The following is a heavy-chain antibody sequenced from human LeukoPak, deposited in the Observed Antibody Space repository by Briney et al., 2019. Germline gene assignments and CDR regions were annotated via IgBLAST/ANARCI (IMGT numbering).Heavy chain of an antibody. V-gene: IGHV3-66*01. D-gene: IGHD5-24*01. CDR2: IYSGGST. CDR3: ARDSTMANLGFDY. J-gene: IGHJ4*02. CDR1: GFTVSSNY. Sequence: GGSLRLSCAASGFTVSSNYMSWVRQAPGKGLEWVSVIYSGGSTYYADSVKGRFTISRDNSKNTLYLQMNSLRAEDTAVYYCARDSTMANLGFDYWGQGTLVTVSS.